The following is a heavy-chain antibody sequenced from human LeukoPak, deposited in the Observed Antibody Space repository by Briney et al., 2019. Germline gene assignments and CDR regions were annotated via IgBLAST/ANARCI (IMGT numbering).Heavy chain of an antibody. J-gene: IGHJ4*02. CDR2: IYYSGST. D-gene: IGHD6-13*01. CDR3: ARLAPDSSSNY. Sequence: PSETLSLTCTVSGGSISIGDYYWSWIRQPPGKGLEWIGCIYYSGSTYYNPSLKSRVTISVDTSKNQFSLKLSSVTAADTAVYYCARLAPDSSSNYWGQGTLVTVSS. CDR1: GGSISIGDYY. V-gene: IGHV4-30-4*01.